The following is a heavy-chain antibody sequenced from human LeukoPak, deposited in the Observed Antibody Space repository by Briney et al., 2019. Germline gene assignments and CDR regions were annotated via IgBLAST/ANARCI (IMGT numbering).Heavy chain of an antibody. D-gene: IGHD4-17*01. CDR1: GYTFTSYG. Sequence: ASVKVSCKASGYTFTSYGISWVGQAPGQGLEWMGWISAYNGDTNYAQKLQGRVTMTTDTSTSTAYIELRSLRSDDTAVYYCAREDYGDYSGMDVWGQGTTVTVSS. CDR2: ISAYNGDT. V-gene: IGHV1-18*01. J-gene: IGHJ6*02. CDR3: AREDYGDYSGMDV.